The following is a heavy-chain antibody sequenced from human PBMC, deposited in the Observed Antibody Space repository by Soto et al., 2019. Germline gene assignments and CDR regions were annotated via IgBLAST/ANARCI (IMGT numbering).Heavy chain of an antibody. CDR1: GFTFSSYW. CDR3: ARSHSSGWYYGDY. J-gene: IGHJ4*02. D-gene: IGHD6-19*01. Sequence: GGSLRLSCAASGFTFSSYWMHWVRQAPGKGLVWVSRINSDGSSTSYADSVKGRFTISRDNAKNTLYLQMNSLRAEDTAVYYCARSHSSGWYYGDYWGQGTLVTVSS. CDR2: INSDGSST. V-gene: IGHV3-74*01.